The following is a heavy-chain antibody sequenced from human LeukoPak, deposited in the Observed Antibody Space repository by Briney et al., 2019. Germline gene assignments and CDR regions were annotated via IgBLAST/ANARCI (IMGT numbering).Heavy chain of an antibody. CDR2: ISGSGGST. CDR1: GFTFSSYG. J-gene: IGHJ6*03. V-gene: IGHV3-23*01. D-gene: IGHD6-19*01. CDR3: AKEVSGGYYYYYYYMDV. Sequence: PGGSLRLSCAASGFTFSSYGMSWVRQAPGKGLEWVSAISGSGGSTYYADSVKGRFTISRDNSKNTLYLQMNSLRAEDTAVYYCAKEVSGGYYYYYYYMDVWGKGTTVTISS.